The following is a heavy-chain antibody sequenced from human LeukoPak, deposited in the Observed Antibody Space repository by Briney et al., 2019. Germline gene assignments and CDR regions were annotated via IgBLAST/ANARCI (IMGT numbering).Heavy chain of an antibody. CDR1: GGSISSYY. CDR2: IYYSGST. D-gene: IGHD6-13*01. CDR3: ASMIAAENWFDP. J-gene: IGHJ5*02. Sequence: SETLSLTCTVSGGSISSYYWSWIRQPPGKGLEWIGYIYYSGSTNYNPSLKSRVTISVDTSKNQFSLKLSSVTAADTAVYYCASMIAAENWFDPWGQGTLVTVSS. V-gene: IGHV4-59*12.